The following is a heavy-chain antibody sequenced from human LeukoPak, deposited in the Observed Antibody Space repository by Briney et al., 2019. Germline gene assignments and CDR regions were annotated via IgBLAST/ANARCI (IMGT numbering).Heavy chain of an antibody. CDR3: ARELWFGELLGFDP. Sequence: SETLSLTCTVSGGSISSYYWSWIRQPAGKGLEWIGRIYTSGSTNYNPSLKSRVTMSVDTSKNQFSLKLSSVTAADTAVYYCARELWFGELLGFDPWGQGTLVTVSS. CDR1: GGSISSYY. V-gene: IGHV4-4*07. D-gene: IGHD3-10*01. J-gene: IGHJ5*02. CDR2: IYTSGST.